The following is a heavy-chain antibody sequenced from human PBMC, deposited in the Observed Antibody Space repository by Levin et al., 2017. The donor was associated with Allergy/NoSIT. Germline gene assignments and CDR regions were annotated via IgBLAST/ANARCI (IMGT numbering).Heavy chain of an antibody. Sequence: SVKVSCKASGGTFSSYAISWVRQAPGQGLEWMGGIIPIFGTANYAQKFQGRVTITADESTSTAYMELSSLRSEDTAVYYCARGLFDYDFWSGYLYWGQGTLVTVSS. CDR1: GGTFSSYA. CDR2: IIPIFGTA. J-gene: IGHJ4*02. V-gene: IGHV1-69*13. CDR3: ARGLFDYDFWSGYLY. D-gene: IGHD3-3*01.